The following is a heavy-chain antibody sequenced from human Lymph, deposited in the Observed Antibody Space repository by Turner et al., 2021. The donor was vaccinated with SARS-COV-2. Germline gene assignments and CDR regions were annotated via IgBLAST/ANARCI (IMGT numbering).Heavy chain of an antibody. CDR3: AKGVRGAMIVVVIPYFDY. CDR1: GFTFSSYA. CDR2: ISGSGGDT. Sequence: EVQLLGSGGGLVQPGGSLRLSCAASGFTFSSYAMSWVRQAPGKGLEWVSAISGSGGDTYYADSVKGRFTISRDNSKNTLYLQMNSLRAEDTAVYYCAKGVRGAMIVVVIPYFDYWGQGTLVTVS. V-gene: IGHV3-23*01. D-gene: IGHD3-22*01. J-gene: IGHJ4*02.